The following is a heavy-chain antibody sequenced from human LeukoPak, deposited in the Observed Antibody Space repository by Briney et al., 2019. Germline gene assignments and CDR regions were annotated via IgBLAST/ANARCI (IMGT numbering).Heavy chain of an antibody. CDR3: ARDYSSSWLDAFDI. Sequence: SETLSLTCTVSGGPISSSSYYWSWIRQPAGKGLEWIGRIYTSGSTNYNPSLKSRVTMSVDTSKNQFSLKLSSVTAADTAVYYCARDYSSSWLDAFDIWGQGTMVTVSS. CDR2: IYTSGST. CDR1: GGPISSSSYY. V-gene: IGHV4-61*02. D-gene: IGHD6-13*01. J-gene: IGHJ3*02.